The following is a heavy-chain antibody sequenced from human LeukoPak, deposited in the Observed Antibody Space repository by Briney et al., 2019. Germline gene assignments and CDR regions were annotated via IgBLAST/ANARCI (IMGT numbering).Heavy chain of an antibody. CDR3: ARDMGSGYYFAEDY. V-gene: IGHV3-23*01. J-gene: IGHJ4*01. Sequence: GGSLRLSCAASGFTFSSYAMSWVRQAPGKGLEWVSAISGSGGSTYYADSVKGRFTISRDNSKNTLYLQMNSVRAEDTALYYCARDMGSGYYFAEDYWGHGTLVTVSS. D-gene: IGHD3-22*01. CDR2: ISGSGGST. CDR1: GFTFSSYA.